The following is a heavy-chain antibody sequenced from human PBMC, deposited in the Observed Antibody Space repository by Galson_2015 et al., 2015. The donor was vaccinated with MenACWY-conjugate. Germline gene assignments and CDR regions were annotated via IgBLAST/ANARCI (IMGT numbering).Heavy chain of an antibody. D-gene: IGHD2/OR15-2a*01. V-gene: IGHV3-30*18. Sequence: SLRLSCAASGFAFSRFGMHWVRQAPGEGLEWVALMSYSESVEFYGDSVRGRFTISRDNSMNTLYLQMNSLRAEDTAIYYCAKEKLEYYSHGFHRFDIWGQGTMVTVSS. CDR3: AKEKLEYYSHGFHRFDI. CDR2: MSYSESVE. CDR1: GFAFSRFG. J-gene: IGHJ3*02.